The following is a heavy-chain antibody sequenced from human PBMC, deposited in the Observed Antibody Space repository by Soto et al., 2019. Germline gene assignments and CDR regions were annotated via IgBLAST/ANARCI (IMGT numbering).Heavy chain of an antibody. CDR3: ARYIWGSYGYYYYYMDV. Sequence: PSETLSLTCTVSGGSISSGGYYWSWIRQHPGKGLEWIGYIYYSGSTYYNPSLKSRVTISVDTSKNQFSLKLSSVTAADTAVYYCARYIWGSYGYYYYYMDVWGKGTTVTVSS. D-gene: IGHD3-16*01. V-gene: IGHV4-31*03. CDR1: GGSISSGGYY. CDR2: IYYSGST. J-gene: IGHJ6*03.